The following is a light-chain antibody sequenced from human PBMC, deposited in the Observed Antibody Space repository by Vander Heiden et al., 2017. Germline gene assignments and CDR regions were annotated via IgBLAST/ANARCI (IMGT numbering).Light chain of an antibody. CDR2: EVS. CDR3: SSYTSSSTNV. Sequence: SALTQPASVSGSPGQPIAISCTGTSGDVGGYNYVSWYQQHPGKAPKLMIYEVSNRPSGVSNLFSGSKSGNTASLTISGLQAEDEADYYCSSYTSSSTNVFGTETKVTVL. J-gene: IGLJ1*01. V-gene: IGLV2-14*01. CDR1: SGDVGGYNY.